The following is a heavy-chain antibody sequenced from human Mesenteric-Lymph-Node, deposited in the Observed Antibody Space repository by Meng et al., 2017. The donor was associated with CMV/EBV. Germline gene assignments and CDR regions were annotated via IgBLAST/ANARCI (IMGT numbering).Heavy chain of an antibody. J-gene: IGHJ6*02. CDR3: ARVGSSSSYYYYGMDV. CDR2: IGTAGDT. D-gene: IGHD6-6*01. V-gene: IGHV3-13*03. CDR1: GFTFSSYD. Sequence: GESLKISCAACGFTFSSYDMHWVRQATGKGLEWVSAIGTAGDTYYPGSVKGQFTISRENAKNSLYLQMNSLRAEDTAVYYCARVGSSSSYYYYGMDVWGQGTTVTVSS.